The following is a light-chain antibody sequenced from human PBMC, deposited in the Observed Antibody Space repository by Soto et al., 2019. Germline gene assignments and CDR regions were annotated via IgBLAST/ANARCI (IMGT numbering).Light chain of an antibody. CDR2: DAS. V-gene: IGKV1-5*01. CDR3: QQYRGKPFT. CDR1: QRIDSW. Sequence: GDRVTLACRASQRIDSWLAWYQQKPGKAPKFLIYDASDLESGVPSRFSGSGSGTEFTLTISSLQPDDFATYYCQQYRGKPFTFGQGTKVEIK. J-gene: IGKJ2*01.